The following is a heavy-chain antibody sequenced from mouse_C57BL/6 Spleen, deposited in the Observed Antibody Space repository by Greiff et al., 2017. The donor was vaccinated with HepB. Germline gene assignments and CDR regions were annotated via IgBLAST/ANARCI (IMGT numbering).Heavy chain of an antibody. CDR3: ARPNYYGSSWFAY. V-gene: IGHV5-17*01. CDR1: GFTFSDYG. Sequence: EVKLVESGGGLVKPGGSLKLSCAASGFTFSDYGMHWVRQAPEKGLEWVAYISSGSSTIYYADTVKGRFTISRDNAKNTLFLQMTSLRSEDTAMYDCARPNYYGSSWFAYWGQGTLVTVSA. CDR2: ISSGSSTI. J-gene: IGHJ3*01. D-gene: IGHD1-1*01.